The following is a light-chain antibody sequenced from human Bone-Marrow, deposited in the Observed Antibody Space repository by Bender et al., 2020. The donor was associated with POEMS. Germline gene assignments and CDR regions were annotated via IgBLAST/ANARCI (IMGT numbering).Light chain of an antibody. CDR3: QSADSSGRMVV. CDR1: ILTKKY. J-gene: IGLJ3*02. Sequence: SYELTQPSSVSVSPGQTVRITCSGDILTKKYARWFQQKPGQAPVMLIYKDSQRPSGIPERFSGSSSGTTVTLTISGVQAEDGADYYCQSADSSGRMVVFGGGTKLTVL. V-gene: IGLV3-25*03. CDR2: KDS.